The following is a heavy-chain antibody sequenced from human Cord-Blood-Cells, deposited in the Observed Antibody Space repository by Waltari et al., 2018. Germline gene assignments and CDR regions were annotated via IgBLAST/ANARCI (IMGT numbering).Heavy chain of an antibody. CDR2: IYYSGST. CDR1: GGSVSSGSYY. V-gene: IGHV4-61*01. J-gene: IGHJ4*02. CDR3: ARVRGWGSWVDY. Sequence: QVQLQESGPGLVKPSETLSLTCTVSGGSVSSGSYYWSWIRQPPGKGLAWIGYIYYSGSTHSNPSLKSRVTISVDTSKNQFSLKLSSVTAADTAVYYCARVRGWGSWVDYWGQGTLVTVSS. D-gene: IGHD2-21*01.